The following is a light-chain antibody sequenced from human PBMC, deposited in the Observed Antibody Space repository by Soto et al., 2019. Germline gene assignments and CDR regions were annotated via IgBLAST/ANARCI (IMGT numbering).Light chain of an antibody. V-gene: IGKV3-20*01. Sequence: EIVLTQSPDTLSVSPGERATLSCRASQSGFSTYLAWSQQQPGQYPRLLIFGASTRAAVVKDRVSGSGAATDVNLTISRLEAEDFAVYYWHWYGVSPCTFGHGT. CDR3: HWYGVSPCT. CDR2: GAS. CDR1: QSGFSTY. J-gene: IGKJ1*01.